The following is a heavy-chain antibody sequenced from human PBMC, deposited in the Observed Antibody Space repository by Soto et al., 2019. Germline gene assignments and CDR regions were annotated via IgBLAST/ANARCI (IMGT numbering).Heavy chain of an antibody. D-gene: IGHD6-19*01. Sequence: QVQLQQWGAGLLKPSETRSLTCAVYGGSFSGYYWTWIRQPPGKGLEWIGEINHSGSTKYSPSLKSRVTISIDTSKNQFSLKLSSVTAADTAVYYCARVIPAIAVAAHVFDVWGQGTMVTVSS. CDR2: INHSGST. V-gene: IGHV4-34*01. CDR3: ARVIPAIAVAAHVFDV. CDR1: GGSFSGYY. J-gene: IGHJ3*01.